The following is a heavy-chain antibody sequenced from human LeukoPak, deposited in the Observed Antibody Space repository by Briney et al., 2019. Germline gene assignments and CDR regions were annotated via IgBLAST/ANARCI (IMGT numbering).Heavy chain of an antibody. J-gene: IGHJ4*02. D-gene: IGHD5-12*01. CDR1: GFTFSGST. V-gene: IGHV3-73*01. CDR3: SRHNRGGGYDLGD. CDR2: VRTKADSFAT. Sequence: GESLRLSCAASGFTFSGSTMHWVRQASGKGLEWVGRVRTKADSFATTYGASVKGRFTISRDDSKNTAYLQMNSLKTEDMAVYYCSRHNRGGGYDLGDWGQGTLVTVSS.